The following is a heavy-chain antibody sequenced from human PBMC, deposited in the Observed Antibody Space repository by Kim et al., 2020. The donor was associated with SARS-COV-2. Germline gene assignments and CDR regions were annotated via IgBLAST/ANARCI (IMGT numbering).Heavy chain of an antibody. Sequence: GGSLRLSCAASGFTVSSKYMTWVRHAPGKGLEWLSSIYSGGGKYYAESVKGPFTISRDNSKNTLYLQIESLRAEEPAIYYGANLPTGDYWGPGTLVTVSS. V-gene: IGHV3-53*01. CDR3: ANLPTGDY. CDR2: IYSGGGK. CDR1: GFTVSSKY. J-gene: IGHJ4*02.